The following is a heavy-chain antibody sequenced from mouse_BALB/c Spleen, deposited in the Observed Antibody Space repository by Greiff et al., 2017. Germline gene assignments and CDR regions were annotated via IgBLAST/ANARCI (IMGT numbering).Heavy chain of an antibody. V-gene: IGHV5-12-2*01. CDR3: ARLIYYDYDAGFYFDY. D-gene: IGHD2-4*01. J-gene: IGHJ2*01. Sequence: EVQVVESGGGLVQPGGSLKLSCAASGFTFSSYTMSWVRQTPEKRLEWVAYISNGGGSTYYPDTVKGRFTISRDNAKNTLYLQMSSLKSEDTAMYYCARLIYYDYDAGFYFDYWGQGTTLTVSS. CDR1: GFTFSSYT. CDR2: ISNGGGST.